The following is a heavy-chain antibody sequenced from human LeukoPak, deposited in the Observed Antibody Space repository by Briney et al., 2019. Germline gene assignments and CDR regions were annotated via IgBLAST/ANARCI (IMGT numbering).Heavy chain of an antibody. CDR2: ISSSSSTI. J-gene: IGHJ4*02. CDR1: GFTFSSYS. Sequence: GGSLRLSCAASGFTFSSYSMNWVRQAPGKGLERVSYISSSSSTIYYADSVKGRFTISRDNAKNSLYLQMNSLRAEDTAVYYCTRGSTMVRGVVDYWGQGTLVTVSS. V-gene: IGHV3-48*04. CDR3: TRGSTMVRGVVDY. D-gene: IGHD3-10*01.